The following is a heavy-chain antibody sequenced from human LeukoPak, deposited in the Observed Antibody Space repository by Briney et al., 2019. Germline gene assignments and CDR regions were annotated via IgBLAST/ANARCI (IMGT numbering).Heavy chain of an antibody. Sequence: VGCLRLSCAASGFTFSSYWIHWVRQVPGKGLVWVSRIKDGGTTTDYADSVKGRFTISRDNSKNTLYLQMNSLRAEDTAVYYCAKLAAAGFDYWGQGTLVTVSS. V-gene: IGHV3-74*01. D-gene: IGHD6-13*01. CDR3: AKLAAAGFDY. J-gene: IGHJ4*02. CDR1: GFTFSSYW. CDR2: IKDGGTTT.